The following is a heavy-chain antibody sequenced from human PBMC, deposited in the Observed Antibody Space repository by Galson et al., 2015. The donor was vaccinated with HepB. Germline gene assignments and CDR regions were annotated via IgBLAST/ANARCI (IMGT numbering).Heavy chain of an antibody. Sequence: PALVKPTQTLTLTCTFSGFSLSTSGMCVSWIRQPPGKALEWLARIDWDDDKYYSTSLKTRLTISKDTSKNQVVLTMTNMDPVDTATYYCARLWFGEPYYYGMDVWGQGTTVTVSS. CDR2: IDWDDDK. CDR1: GFSLSTSGMC. V-gene: IGHV2-70*11. CDR3: ARLWFGEPYYYGMDV. J-gene: IGHJ6*02. D-gene: IGHD3-10*01.